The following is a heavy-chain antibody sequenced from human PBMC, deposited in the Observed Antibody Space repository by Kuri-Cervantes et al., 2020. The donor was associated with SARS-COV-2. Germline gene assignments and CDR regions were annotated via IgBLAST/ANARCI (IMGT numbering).Heavy chain of an antibody. J-gene: IGHJ2*01. CDR3: AREPPGWLRNSGENWYFDL. CDR1: GGSFSGYY. CDR2: INHSGST. V-gene: IGHV4-34*01. D-gene: IGHD5-12*01. Sequence: SETLSLTCAVYGGSFSGYYWSWIRQPPGKGLEWIGEINHSGSTNYNPSLKSRVTISVDTSKNQFSLKLSSVTAADTAVYYCAREPPGWLRNSGENWYFDLWGRGTLVTVSS.